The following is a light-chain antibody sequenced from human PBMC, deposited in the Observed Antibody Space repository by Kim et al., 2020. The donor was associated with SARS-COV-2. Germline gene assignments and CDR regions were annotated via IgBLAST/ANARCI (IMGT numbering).Light chain of an antibody. CDR2: YKSDSDK. CDR3: AIWYSSTWV. V-gene: IGLV5-39*01. CDR1: RGINVGTYR. J-gene: IGLJ3*02. Sequence: FTCILRRGINVGTYRINWSQQKPWSFPRYHPRYKSDSDKQQGSGVPSRFSGSKDASTNAGLLLISGLQSEDEADYYCAIWYSSTWVFGGGTQLTVL.